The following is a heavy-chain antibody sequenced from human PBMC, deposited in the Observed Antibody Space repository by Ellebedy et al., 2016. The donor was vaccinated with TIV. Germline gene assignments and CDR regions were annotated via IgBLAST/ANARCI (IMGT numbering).Heavy chain of an antibody. CDR3: ARAMRRGLPVGVVDY. CDR1: EYTFTSYY. Sequence: ASVKVSXXASEYTFTSYYMHWVRQAPGQGLEWMGIINPSGAATSYAQRFQGRVTMTRDTSTSTVYMELSSLRSEDTAVYYCARAMRRGLPVGVVDYWGQGTLVTVSS. J-gene: IGHJ4*02. V-gene: IGHV1-46*01. CDR2: INPSGAAT. D-gene: IGHD2-8*01.